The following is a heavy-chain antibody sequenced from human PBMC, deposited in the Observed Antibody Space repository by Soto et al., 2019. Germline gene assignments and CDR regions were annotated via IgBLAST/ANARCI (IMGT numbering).Heavy chain of an antibody. CDR3: ARDNRGARMDY. Sequence: SETLSLTCTVSGGSVSSGSYYWSWIRQPPGKGLEWIGYIYYSGSTNYNPSLKSRVTISVDTSKNQFSLKLSSVTAVDTAVYYCARDNRGARMDYWGQGTLVTVSS. D-gene: IGHD3-10*01. J-gene: IGHJ4*02. CDR2: IYYSGST. CDR1: GGSVSSGSYY. V-gene: IGHV4-61*01.